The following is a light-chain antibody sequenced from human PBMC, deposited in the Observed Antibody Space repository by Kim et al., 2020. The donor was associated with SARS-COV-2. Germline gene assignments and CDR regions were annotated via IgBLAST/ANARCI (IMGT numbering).Light chain of an antibody. CDR2: EAS. Sequence: EIVMTQSPATLSVSPGERATLSCRASESISNNLQWFQQKPGQAPRLLISEASIRITGVPARFSGSGSGTDFTLTISSLQSEDFAIYHCQQYDKWPRTFGQGTKVDIK. J-gene: IGKJ1*01. CDR3: QQYDKWPRT. V-gene: IGKV3-15*01. CDR1: ESISNN.